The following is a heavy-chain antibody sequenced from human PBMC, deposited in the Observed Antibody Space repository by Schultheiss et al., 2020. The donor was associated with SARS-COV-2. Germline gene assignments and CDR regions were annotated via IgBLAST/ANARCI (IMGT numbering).Heavy chain of an antibody. CDR2: INPNSGGT. Sequence: ASVKVSCKASGYTFTSYYMHWVRQAPGQGLEWMGWINPNSGGTNYAQKFQGWVTMTTDTSTSTAYMELRSLRSDDTAVYYCARDQHIVVVNASPLPEDWGQGTLVTVSS. D-gene: IGHD2-21*01. V-gene: IGHV1-2*04. J-gene: IGHJ4*02. CDR1: GYTFTSYY. CDR3: ARDQHIVVVNASPLPED.